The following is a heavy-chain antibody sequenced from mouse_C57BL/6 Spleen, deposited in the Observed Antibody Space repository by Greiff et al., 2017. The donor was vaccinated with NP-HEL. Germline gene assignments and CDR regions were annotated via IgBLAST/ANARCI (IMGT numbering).Heavy chain of an antibody. Sequence: EVQLVESGGGLVKPGGSLKLSCAASGFTFSSYAMSWVRQTPEKRLEWVATISDGGSYTYYPDNVKGRFTISRDNAKNNLYLQMSHLKSEDTAMYYCARDDYDWAWFAYWGQGTLVTVSA. CDR3: ARDDYDWAWFAY. CDR1: GFTFSSYA. CDR2: ISDGGSYT. J-gene: IGHJ3*01. V-gene: IGHV5-4*01. D-gene: IGHD2-4*01.